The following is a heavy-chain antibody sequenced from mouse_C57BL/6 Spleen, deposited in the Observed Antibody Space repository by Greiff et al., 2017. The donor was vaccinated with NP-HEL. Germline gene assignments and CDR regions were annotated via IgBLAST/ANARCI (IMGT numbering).Heavy chain of an antibody. J-gene: IGHJ4*01. CDR2: IWSGGST. D-gene: IGHD1-1*01. V-gene: IGHV2-2*01. Sequence: QVQLKESGPGLVQPSQSLSITCTVSGFSLTSYGVHWVRQSPGKGLEWLGVIWSGGSTDYNAAFISRLSISKDNSKSQVFFKMNSLQADDTAIYYCARKGGITTVVAPMDYWGQGTSVTVSS. CDR3: ARKGGITTVVAPMDY. CDR1: GFSLTSYG.